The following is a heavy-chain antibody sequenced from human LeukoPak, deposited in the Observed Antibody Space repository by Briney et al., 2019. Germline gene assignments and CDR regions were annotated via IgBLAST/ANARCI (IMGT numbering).Heavy chain of an antibody. V-gene: IGHV3-7*01. D-gene: IGHD1-26*01. Sequence: GGSLRLSCAASGFTVSTYWLSWVRQAPGKGLEWEANIKQDGSEKYNVDSVRGRFTISRDNAKNSLYLQMNSLRADDTAVYYCARDRSGTGPAVLYYFDYWGQGTLVTVSS. CDR3: ARDRSGTGPAVLYYFDY. J-gene: IGHJ4*02. CDR1: GFTVSTYW. CDR2: IKQDGSEK.